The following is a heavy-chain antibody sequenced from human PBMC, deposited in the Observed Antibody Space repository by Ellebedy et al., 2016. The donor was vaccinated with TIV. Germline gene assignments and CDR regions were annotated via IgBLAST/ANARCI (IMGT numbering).Heavy chain of an antibody. CDR2: IFSGGST. Sequence: SETLSLTCTVSRGSFNGYYWSWIRQPPGKGLEWIGYIFSGGSTNYNPSLQSRVPISLATSKNQFSLTLSAVSAADTAVYYCAREYSYVGPTDYWGQGILVTVSS. CDR3: AREYSYVGPTDY. CDR1: RGSFNGYY. J-gene: IGHJ4*02. D-gene: IGHD5-18*01. V-gene: IGHV4-59*01.